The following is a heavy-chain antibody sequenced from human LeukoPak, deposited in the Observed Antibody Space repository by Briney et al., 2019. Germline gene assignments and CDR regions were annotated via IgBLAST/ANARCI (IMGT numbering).Heavy chain of an antibody. Sequence: SETLSLTCTVSGGSVSSGSYYWSWIRQPPGKGLEWIGYIYYSGSTNYNPSLKSRVTVSVDTSKNQFSLKLSSVTAADTAVYYCARDRIAVAGTLYGMDVWGQGTTVTVSS. CDR3: ARDRIAVAGTLYGMDV. CDR1: GGSVSSGSYY. V-gene: IGHV4-61*01. D-gene: IGHD6-19*01. J-gene: IGHJ6*02. CDR2: IYYSGST.